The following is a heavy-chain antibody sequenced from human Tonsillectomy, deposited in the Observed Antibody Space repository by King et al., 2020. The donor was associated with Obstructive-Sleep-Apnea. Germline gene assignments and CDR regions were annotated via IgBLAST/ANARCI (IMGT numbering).Heavy chain of an antibody. CDR3: ARHRGVEDYGGYGDYFDY. D-gene: IGHD5-12*01. Sequence: QLQESGPGLVKPSETLSLTCTVSGGSISNYYWSWIRQPPGKGLEWIGYMYYSGNTNFNPSLKSRVTISADTPKIQISLRLSSVTAADTAVYYCARHRGVEDYGGYGDYFDYWGQGTLVTVSS. CDR2: MYYSGNT. V-gene: IGHV4-59*08. CDR1: GGSISNYY. J-gene: IGHJ4*02.